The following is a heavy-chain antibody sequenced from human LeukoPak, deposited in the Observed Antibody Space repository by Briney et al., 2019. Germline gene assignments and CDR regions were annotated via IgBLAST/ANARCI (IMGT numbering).Heavy chain of an antibody. Sequence: ASVKVSCKASGYTFTSYYMHWVRQAPGQGLEWMGIINPSGGSTSYAQKFQGRVTMTRDTSTSTVYMGLSSLRSEDTAVYYCARVGYYYDSSGYYLNYWGQGTLVTVSS. CDR2: INPSGGST. CDR1: GYTFTSYY. V-gene: IGHV1-46*01. J-gene: IGHJ4*02. D-gene: IGHD3-22*01. CDR3: ARVGYYYDSSGYYLNY.